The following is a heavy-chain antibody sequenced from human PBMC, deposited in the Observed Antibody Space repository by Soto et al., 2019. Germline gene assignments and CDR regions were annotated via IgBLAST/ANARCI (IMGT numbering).Heavy chain of an antibody. CDR2: ISSSSSYI. CDR1: GFIFSDYY. CDR3: ARVEWAAAGYNWFDP. D-gene: IGHD6-13*01. V-gene: IGHV3-21*01. Sequence: PGGSLRLSCAASGFIFSDYYMNWVRQAPGKGLEWVSSISSSSSYIYYADSVKGRFTISRDNAKNSLYLQMNSLRAEDTAVYYCARVEWAAAGYNWFDPWGQGTLVTVSS. J-gene: IGHJ5*02.